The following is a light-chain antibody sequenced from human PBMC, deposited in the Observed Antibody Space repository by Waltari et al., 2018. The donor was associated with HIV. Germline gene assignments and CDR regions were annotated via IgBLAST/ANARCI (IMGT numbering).Light chain of an antibody. V-gene: IGKV3-15*01. CDR1: QRISAK. Sequence: ELVMTQSPPPLSVSPRQSLTLSCRASQRISAKVAWYQQRPGQAPRLLIYEAATRPTGIPARFSGSGSGTEFTLTISSLQSEDFATYFCQQYDSGPRGITFGQGTMLEIK. CDR2: EAA. J-gene: IGKJ2*01. CDR3: QQYDSGPRGIT.